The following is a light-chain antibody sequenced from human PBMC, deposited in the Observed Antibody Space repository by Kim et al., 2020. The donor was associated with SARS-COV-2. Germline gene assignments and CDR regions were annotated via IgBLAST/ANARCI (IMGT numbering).Light chain of an antibody. J-gene: IGLJ3*02. V-gene: IGLV3-21*04. CDR2: YDT. CDR3: QVWDSTSDHWV. Sequence: PGKAARITCGGKNMGTKRVHWYQQKPGQAPVLAIYYDTDRPSGIPERFSGSNSGNTATLTISRVEGGDEADYYCQVWDSTSDHWVFGGGTQLTVL. CDR1: NMGTKR.